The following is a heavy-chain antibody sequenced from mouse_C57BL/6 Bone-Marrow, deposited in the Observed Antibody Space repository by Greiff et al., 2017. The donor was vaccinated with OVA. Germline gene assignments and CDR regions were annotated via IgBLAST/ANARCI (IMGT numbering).Heavy chain of an antibody. CDR1: GYTFTDYY. V-gene: IGHV1-76*01. J-gene: IGHJ1*03. CDR2: IYPGSGNT. D-gene: IGHD2-1*01. CDR3: ARLDGNYWYFDV. Sequence: QVQLKESGAELVRPGASVKLSCKASGYTFTDYYINWVKQRPGQGLEWIARIYPGSGNTYYNEKFKGKATLTAEKSSSTAYMQLSSLTSEDSAVYFCARLDGNYWYFDVWGTGTTVTVSS.